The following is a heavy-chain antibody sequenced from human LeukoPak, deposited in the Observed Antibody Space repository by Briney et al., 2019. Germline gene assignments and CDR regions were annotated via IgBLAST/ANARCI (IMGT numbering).Heavy chain of an antibody. CDR1: GFTFSDYY. J-gene: IGHJ4*02. CDR3: AREYCSGGSCYSAEQWLVPPLGDY. Sequence: GGFLRLSCAASGFTFSDYYMSWVRQAPGKGLEWVANIKQDGSEKYYVDSVKGRFTISRDNAKSSLYLQMNSLRAEDTAVYYCAREYCSGGSCYSAEQWLVPPLGDYWGQGTLVTVSS. CDR2: IKQDGSEK. V-gene: IGHV3-7*01. D-gene: IGHD2-15*01.